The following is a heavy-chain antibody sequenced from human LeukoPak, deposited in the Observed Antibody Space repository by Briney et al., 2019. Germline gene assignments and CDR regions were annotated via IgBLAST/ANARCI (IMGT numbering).Heavy chain of an antibody. CDR1: GFTFSSYE. D-gene: IGHD2-2*02. J-gene: IGHJ4*02. CDR2: ISSSGSTI. CDR3: ARGFGCSSTSCYTSYY. V-gene: IGHV3-48*03. Sequence: GGPLRLSCAASGFTFSSYEMNWVRQAPGKGLEWVSYISSSGSTIYYADSVKGRFTISRDNAKNSLYLQMNSLRAEDTAVYYCARGFGCSSTSCYTSYYWGQGTLVTVSS.